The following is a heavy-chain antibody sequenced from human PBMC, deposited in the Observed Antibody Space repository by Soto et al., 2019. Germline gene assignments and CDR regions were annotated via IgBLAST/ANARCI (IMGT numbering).Heavy chain of an antibody. J-gene: IGHJ4*02. V-gene: IGHV3-30*18. CDR1: GFTFSSYG. CDR2: ISYDGSNK. CDR3: AKDHTEETWFDY. Sequence: PGGSLRLSCAASGFTFSSYGMHWVRQAPGKGLEWVAVISYDGSNKYYADSVKGRFTISRDNSKNTLYLQMNSLRAEDTAVYYCAKDHTEETWFDYWGQGTLVTVSS.